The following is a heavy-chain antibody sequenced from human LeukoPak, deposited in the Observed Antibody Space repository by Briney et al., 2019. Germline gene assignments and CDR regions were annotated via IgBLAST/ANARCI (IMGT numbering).Heavy chain of an antibody. CDR2: ISYDGSNK. V-gene: IGHV3-30-3*01. J-gene: IGHJ4*02. D-gene: IGHD3-3*01. CDR3: ARINYDFWSGYYTELDY. Sequence: PGRSLRLSCAASGFTFSSYAMHWVRQAPGKGLEWVAVISYDGSNKYYADSVKGRFTISRDNSKNTLYLQMNSLRAEDTAVYYCARINYDFWSGYYTELDYWGQGTLVTVSS. CDR1: GFTFSSYA.